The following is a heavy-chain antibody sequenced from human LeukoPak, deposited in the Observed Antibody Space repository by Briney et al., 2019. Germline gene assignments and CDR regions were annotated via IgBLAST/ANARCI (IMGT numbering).Heavy chain of an antibody. CDR3: VRQCYNYDSNESCDY. CDR1: GFTFSGYS. V-gene: IGHV3-21*01. J-gene: IGHJ4*02. Sequence: GGSLRLSCAAPGFTFSGYSMNWVRQAPGKSLEWVSSISSRTYIYYADSVKGRFTISRDNAKNSLYLEMNRLRGENTAVYYCVRQCYNYDSNESCDYWGQGTLVTVS. CDR2: ISSRTYI. D-gene: IGHD3-22*01.